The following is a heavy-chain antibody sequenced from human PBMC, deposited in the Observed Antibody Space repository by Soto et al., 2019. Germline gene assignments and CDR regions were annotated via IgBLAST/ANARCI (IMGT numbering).Heavy chain of an antibody. CDR1: GYTFTSFG. D-gene: IGHD3-3*01. CDR3: ARYDFWSGYYGITGWFDP. Sequence: QVQLVQSGAEVKKPGASVKVSCKASGYTFTSFGISWVRQAPGQGLEWMGWISGYDGITNYAQKLQGRVTMTTDTSTSTAYMELRSLTSEDTAVYYCARYDFWSGYYGITGWFDPWGQGTLVTVSS. V-gene: IGHV1-18*01. J-gene: IGHJ5*02. CDR2: ISGYDGIT.